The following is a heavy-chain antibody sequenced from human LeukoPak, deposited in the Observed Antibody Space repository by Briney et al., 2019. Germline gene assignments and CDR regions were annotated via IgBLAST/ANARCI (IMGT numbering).Heavy chain of an antibody. V-gene: IGHV4-59*01. CDR3: ARGYYCSSTSCLFDP. CDR1: GGSISSYY. Sequence: PSETLSLTCTVSGGSISSYYWSWIRQPPGKGLEWIGYIYYSGSTNYNPSLKSRFTISVDTSKNQFSLKLSSVTAADTAVYYCARGYYCSSTSCLFDPWGQGTLVTVSS. J-gene: IGHJ5*02. CDR2: IYYSGST. D-gene: IGHD2-2*01.